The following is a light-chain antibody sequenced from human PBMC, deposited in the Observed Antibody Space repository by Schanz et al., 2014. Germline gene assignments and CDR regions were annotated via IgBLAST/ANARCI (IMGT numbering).Light chain of an antibody. CDR2: AAS. CDR3: QKYNSAPWT. J-gene: IGKJ1*01. Sequence: DIQMTQSPSTLSAFVGDRVTITCRASQSISSWLAWYQQKPGKVPKLLIYAASTLQSGVPSRFSGSGSGTDFTLTISSLQPEDVATYYCQKYNSAPWTFGQGTKVEIK. V-gene: IGKV1-27*01. CDR1: QSISSW.